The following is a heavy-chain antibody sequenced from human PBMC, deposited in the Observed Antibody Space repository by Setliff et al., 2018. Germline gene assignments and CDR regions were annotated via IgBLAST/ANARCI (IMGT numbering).Heavy chain of an antibody. V-gene: IGHV3-7*01. D-gene: IGHD5-12*01. CDR2: INQDGSAK. CDR1: GFTFSSLW. CDR3: AKDSDKIGYYYFDY. J-gene: IGHJ4*02. Sequence: GGSLRLSCAASGFTFSSLWMSWVRQAPGKGLEWVANINQDGSAKYYVDSVKGRFTISRDNAKNSLYLQMNSLRAEDTAVYYCAKDSDKIGYYYFDYWGQGTLVTVSS.